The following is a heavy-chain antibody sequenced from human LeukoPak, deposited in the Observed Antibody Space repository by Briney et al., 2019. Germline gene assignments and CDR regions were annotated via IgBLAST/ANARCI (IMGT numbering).Heavy chain of an antibody. CDR1: GFTFSSYA. D-gene: IGHD1-26*01. CDR2: ISGSGGST. CDR3: AKENGSYYGGADC. J-gene: IGHJ4*02. V-gene: IGHV3-23*01. Sequence: GGSLRLSCAASGFTFSSYAMGWVRQAPGKGLEWVSSISGSGGSTSYADSVKGRFTISRDNSKNAVYLQMNSLRAEDTAVYYCAKENGSYYGGADCWGQGTLDTVSS.